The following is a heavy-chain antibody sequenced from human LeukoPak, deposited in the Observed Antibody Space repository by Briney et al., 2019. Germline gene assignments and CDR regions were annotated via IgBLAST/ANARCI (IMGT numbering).Heavy chain of an antibody. D-gene: IGHD3-3*01. J-gene: IGHJ5*02. Sequence: PSDTLSLTCTVSGGSISSGSYYWSWIRQPAGKGLEWIGRIYTSGSTNYNPSLKSRVTISVDTSKNQFSLKLSSVTAADTAVYYCARDTRPLITIFGVVSSWFDPWGQGTLVTVSS. CDR2: IYTSGST. CDR3: ARDTRPLITIFGVVSSWFDP. CDR1: GGSISSGSYY. V-gene: IGHV4-61*02.